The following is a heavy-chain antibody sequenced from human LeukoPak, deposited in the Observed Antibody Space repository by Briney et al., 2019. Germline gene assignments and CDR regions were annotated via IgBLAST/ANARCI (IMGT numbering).Heavy chain of an antibody. CDR3: ARGYNWNLGY. D-gene: IGHD1-20*01. CDR2: IYHSGST. CDR1: GGSISSGGYY. J-gene: IGHJ4*02. Sequence: SQTLSLTCTVSGGSISSGGYYWSWIRQPPGKGLEWIGYIYHSGSTYYNPSLKSRVTISVDRSKNQFSLKLSSVTAADTAVYYCARGYNWNLGYWGQGTLVTVSS. V-gene: IGHV4-30-2*01.